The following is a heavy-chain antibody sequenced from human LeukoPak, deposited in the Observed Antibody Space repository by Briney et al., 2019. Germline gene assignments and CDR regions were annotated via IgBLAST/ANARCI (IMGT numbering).Heavy chain of an antibody. CDR1: GGSISSSSYY. Sequence: SETLSLTCTVSGGSISSSSYYWGWIRQPPGKGLEWIGSIYYSGSTYYNPSLKSRVTISVDTSKNQFSLKLSSVTAADTAVYYCARDDVDTAMVTYWYFDLWGRGTLVTVSS. CDR2: IYYSGST. J-gene: IGHJ2*01. D-gene: IGHD5-18*01. CDR3: ARDDVDTAMVTYWYFDL. V-gene: IGHV4-39*07.